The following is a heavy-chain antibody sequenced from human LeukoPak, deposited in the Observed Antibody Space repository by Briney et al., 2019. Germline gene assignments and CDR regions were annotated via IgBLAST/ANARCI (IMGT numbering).Heavy chain of an antibody. CDR3: ARERLLVVPAAIRNYYYGMDV. D-gene: IGHD2-2*02. Sequence: GGSLRLSCAASGFTFSSYGMHWVRQAPGKGLEWVAVIWYDGSNKYYADSVKGRFTISRDNSKNTLYLQMNSLRAEDTAVYYCARERLLVVPAAIRNYYYGMDVWGQGTTVTVSS. J-gene: IGHJ6*02. CDR2: IWYDGSNK. CDR1: GFTFSSYG. V-gene: IGHV3-33*01.